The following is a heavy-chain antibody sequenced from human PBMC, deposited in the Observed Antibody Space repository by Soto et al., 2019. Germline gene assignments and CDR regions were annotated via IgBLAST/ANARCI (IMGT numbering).Heavy chain of an antibody. Sequence: GGSLRLSCAASGFTFSSYDMHWVRQAPGKGLEWVAVISYDGSNKYYADSVKGRFTISRDNSKNTLYLQMNSLRAEDTAVYYCAKPITLYGMDVWGQGTTVTVSS. J-gene: IGHJ6*02. V-gene: IGHV3-30*18. CDR3: AKPITLYGMDV. CDR1: GFTFSSYD. D-gene: IGHD3-10*01. CDR2: ISYDGSNK.